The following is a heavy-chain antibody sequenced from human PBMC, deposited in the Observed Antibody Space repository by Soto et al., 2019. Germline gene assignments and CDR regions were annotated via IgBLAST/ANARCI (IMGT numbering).Heavy chain of an antibody. CDR3: ASLDHYDISGIMGPDY. D-gene: IGHD3-22*01. CDR2: IYYSGST. CDR1: GGFISSSSYY. J-gene: IGHJ4*02. V-gene: IGHV4-39*01. Sequence: SETLSLTCSVSGGFISSSSYYWGWIRQPPGKGLEWIGSIYYSGSTYYNPSLKTRVTISADTSKNRFSLKLNSVTASDTAVYYCASLDHYDISGIMGPDYWGQGTLVSVSS.